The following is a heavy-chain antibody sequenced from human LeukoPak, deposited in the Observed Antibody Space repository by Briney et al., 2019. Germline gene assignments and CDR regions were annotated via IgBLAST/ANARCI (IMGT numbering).Heavy chain of an antibody. CDR1: GGTFSSYA. V-gene: IGHV1-69*05. Sequence: GSSVKVSCKASGGTFSSYAISWVRQAPGQGLEWMGRIISIFGTANYAQKFQGRVTITTDESTNTAYMELSSLRSEDTAVYYCARGNWDSSGWYYDYWGQGTLVTVPS. CDR3: ARGNWDSSGWYYDY. CDR2: IISIFGTA. J-gene: IGHJ4*02. D-gene: IGHD6-19*01.